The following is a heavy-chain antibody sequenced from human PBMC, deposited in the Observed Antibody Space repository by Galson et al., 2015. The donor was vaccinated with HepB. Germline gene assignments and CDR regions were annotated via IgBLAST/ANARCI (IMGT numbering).Heavy chain of an antibody. J-gene: IGHJ5*02. CDR3: AREITNYGSQGWFDP. Sequence: SVKVSCKASGYAFNKYALNWVRQAPGQGLEWMGWINTNTGNPTYAQAFRGRFVISLDTSVSTTYLQINSLKVDDTAVYYCAREITNYGSQGWFDPWGQGTLVTVSS. CDR2: INTNTGNP. D-gene: IGHD4-17*01. V-gene: IGHV7-4-1*02. CDR1: GYAFNKYA.